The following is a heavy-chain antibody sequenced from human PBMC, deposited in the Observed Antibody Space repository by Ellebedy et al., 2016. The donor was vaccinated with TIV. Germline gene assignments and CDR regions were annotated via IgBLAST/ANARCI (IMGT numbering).Heavy chain of an antibody. V-gene: IGHV1-46*01. Sequence: ASVKVSCKTSGYTFTGYFVHWIRQAPGQGLEWMGVLDARVGSTTYAQKFQGRVTMTSDTSTSTVYMELSSLTSEDTAIYYCARKYYFDFWGQGTLVTVSS. CDR1: GYTFTGYF. CDR3: ARKYYFDF. CDR2: LDARVGST. J-gene: IGHJ4*02.